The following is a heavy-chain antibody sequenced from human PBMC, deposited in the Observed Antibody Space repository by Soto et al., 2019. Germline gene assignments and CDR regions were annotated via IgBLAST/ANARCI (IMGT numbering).Heavy chain of an antibody. D-gene: IGHD1-26*01. CDR2: IYWDDSK. CDR1: GFSLTTDRVG. V-gene: IGHV2-5*02. Sequence: QITLKESGPTLVKPTQTLTLTCTFSGFSLTTDRVGVGWIRQPPGEALEWLAVIYWDDSKTYRPSLESRLTITKDTSKNQVALTMTNMDSVDTATYYCAPAYGGRSLYCGQGTLVTVSS. CDR3: APAYGGRSLY. J-gene: IGHJ4*02.